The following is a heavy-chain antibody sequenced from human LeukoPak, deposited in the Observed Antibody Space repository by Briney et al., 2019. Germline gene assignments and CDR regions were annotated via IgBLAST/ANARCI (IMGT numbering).Heavy chain of an antibody. CDR3: ARGRAGWYYDSSAWVLYGMDV. V-gene: IGHV4-34*01. Sequence: SETLSLTCAVYGVSFSVYYWSWIRQPPGKGLEWIGEINHSGSTNYNPSLKSRVTISVDTSKNQFSLKLSSVTAADTAVYYCARGRAGWYYDSSAWVLYGMDVWGQGTTVTVSS. D-gene: IGHD3-22*01. CDR2: INHSGST. J-gene: IGHJ6*02. CDR1: GVSFSVYY.